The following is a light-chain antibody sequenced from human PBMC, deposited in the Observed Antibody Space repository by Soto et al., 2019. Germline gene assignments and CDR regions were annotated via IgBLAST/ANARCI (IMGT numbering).Light chain of an antibody. J-gene: IGLJ2*01. V-gene: IGLV1-40*01. CDR3: QSYDSSLSGGV. CDR2: GNS. Sequence: QPVLTQPPSVSGAPGQRVTISCTGSSSNIGAGYDVHWYQQLPGTAPKLLIYGNSNRPSGVPDRFSGSKSGTSASLAITGLQADDEAAYSCQSYDSSLSGGVFGGGTELTVL. CDR1: SSNIGAGYD.